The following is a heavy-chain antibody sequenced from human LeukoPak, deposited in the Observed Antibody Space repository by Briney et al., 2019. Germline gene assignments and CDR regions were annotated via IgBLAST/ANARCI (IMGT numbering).Heavy chain of an antibody. CDR1: GYTFATYF. J-gene: IGHJ4*02. Sequence: ASVKVSCKTSGYTFATYFMHWVRQAPGQGLEWMGYIKPNSGVTNYAQKFRGRVTMTWDTSICTAYIELSGLTSDDTAIYYCARPTYCGSDCYFNFDYWGQGTLVTVSS. CDR2: IKPNSGVT. D-gene: IGHD2-21*02. CDR3: ARPTYCGSDCYFNFDY. V-gene: IGHV1-2*02.